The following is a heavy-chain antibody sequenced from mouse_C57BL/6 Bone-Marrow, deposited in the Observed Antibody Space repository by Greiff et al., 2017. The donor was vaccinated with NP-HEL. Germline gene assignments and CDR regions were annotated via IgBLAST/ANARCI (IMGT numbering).Heavy chain of an antibody. J-gene: IGHJ4*01. CDR1: GFTFSSYG. V-gene: IGHV5-6*01. Sequence: DVQLQESGGDLVKPGGSLKLSCAASGFTFSSYGMSWVRQTPDKRLEWVATISSGGSYTYYPDSVKGRFTISRDNAKNTLYLQMSSLKSEDTAMYYCARHPLYYHYAMDYWGQGTSVTVSS. CDR2: ISSGGSYT. CDR3: ARHPLYYHYAMDY. D-gene: IGHD2-1*01.